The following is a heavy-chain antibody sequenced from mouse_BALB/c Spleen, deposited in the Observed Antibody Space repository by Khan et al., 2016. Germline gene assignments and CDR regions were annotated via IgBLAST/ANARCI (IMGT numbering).Heavy chain of an antibody. Sequence: EVKLEVSGGGLVQPGGSMKLSCVASGFTFSNYWMNWVRQSPEKGLEWVAEIRLKSNNYATHYAESVNGRFTISRDDSKSSVYLHMNNLRAEETGISYCTRMITNWYFGVWGAGTTVTVSS. CDR3: TRMITNWYFGV. CDR2: IRLKSNNYAT. V-gene: IGHV6-6*02. J-gene: IGHJ1*01. D-gene: IGHD2-4*01. CDR1: GFTFSNYW.